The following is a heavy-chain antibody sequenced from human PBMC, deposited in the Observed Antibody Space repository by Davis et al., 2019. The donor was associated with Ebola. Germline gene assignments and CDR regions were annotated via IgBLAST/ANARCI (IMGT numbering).Heavy chain of an antibody. V-gene: IGHV4-34*01. Sequence: MPSETLSLTCAVYGGSFSGYYWSWIRQPPGKGLEWIGEINHCGSTNYNPSLKSRVTISVDTSKNQFSLKLSSVTAADTAVYYCARRLRWLGFDYWGQGTLVTVSS. D-gene: IGHD4-23*01. CDR1: GGSFSGYY. CDR2: INHCGST. CDR3: ARRLRWLGFDY. J-gene: IGHJ4*02.